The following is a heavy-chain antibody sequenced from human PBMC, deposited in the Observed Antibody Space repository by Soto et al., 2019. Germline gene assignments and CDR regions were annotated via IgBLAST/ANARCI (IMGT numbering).Heavy chain of an antibody. CDR1: GFTFSSYA. CDR2: ISSDGSTK. D-gene: IGHD3-3*02. CDR3: ARADHFWSGSDY. V-gene: IGHV3-30-3*01. J-gene: IGHJ4*02. Sequence: QVQLVESGGGVVQPGRSLRLSCVASGFTFSSYAMHWVRQAPGKGLEWVAVISSDGSTKYDADSVKGRFIISRDNSKNTLCLQMNSLRDEDTAVYYCARADHFWSGSDYWGQGALVTVSS.